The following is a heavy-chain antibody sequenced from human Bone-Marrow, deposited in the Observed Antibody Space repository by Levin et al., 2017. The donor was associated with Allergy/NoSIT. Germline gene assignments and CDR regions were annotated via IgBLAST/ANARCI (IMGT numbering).Heavy chain of an antibody. V-gene: IGHV3-30*04. D-gene: IGHD2-8*01. J-gene: IGHJ4*02. CDR2: ISSDGRNE. Sequence: QTGGSLRLSCAASGFTFRNYAMHWVRQAPGKRLEWVAVISSDGRNEYYADSVKGRFTISRDNSKSTLYLQMNSLRREDTAMYYCARGRDEWLFIGWGQGALVTVSS. CDR3: ARGRDEWLFIG. CDR1: GFTFRNYA.